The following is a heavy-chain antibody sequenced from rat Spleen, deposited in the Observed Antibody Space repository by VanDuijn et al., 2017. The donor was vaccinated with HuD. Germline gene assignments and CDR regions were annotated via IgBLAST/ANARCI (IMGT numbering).Heavy chain of an antibody. CDR3: AREMPRGFYFDY. CDR1: GFSLTSYH. CDR2: MWSGGST. J-gene: IGHJ2*01. D-gene: IGHD4-4*01. Sequence: QVQLKESGPGLVQPSQTLSLTCTVSGFSLTSYHVHWVRQPPGKGLEWMGVMWSGGSTAYNSLLKSRLSISRDTSKSQVFLEMSSLQTEDTATYYCAREMPRGFYFDYWGQGVMVTVSS. V-gene: IGHV2-32*01.